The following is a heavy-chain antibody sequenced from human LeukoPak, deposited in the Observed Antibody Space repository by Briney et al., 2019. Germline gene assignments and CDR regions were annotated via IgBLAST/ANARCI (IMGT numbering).Heavy chain of an antibody. V-gene: IGHV1-69*05. CDR2: IIPIFGTA. J-gene: IGHJ4*02. CDR3: ARAWVREWELARTSYDY. Sequence: SVKVSCKASGGTFSSYAISWVRQAPGQGLEWMGGIIPIFGTANYAQKFQGRVTITTDESTSTAYMELSSLRSDDTAVYYCARAWVREWELARTSYDYWGQGTLVTVSS. CDR1: GGTFSSYA. D-gene: IGHD1-26*01.